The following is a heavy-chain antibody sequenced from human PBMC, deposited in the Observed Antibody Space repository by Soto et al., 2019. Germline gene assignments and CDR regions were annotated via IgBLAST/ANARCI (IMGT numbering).Heavy chain of an antibody. CDR3: AREIGPHSGSYPQEYYDYYYMDV. CDR2: IYYSGST. D-gene: IGHD3-10*01. CDR1: GGSISSGGYY. J-gene: IGHJ6*03. V-gene: IGHV4-31*03. Sequence: QVQLQESGPGLVKPSQTLSLTCTVSGGSISSGGYYWSWIRQHPGKGLEWIGYIYYSGSTYYNPSLKSRVPISVDTSKNQFSLKLSSVTAADTAVYYCAREIGPHSGSYPQEYYDYYYMDVWGKGTTVTVSS.